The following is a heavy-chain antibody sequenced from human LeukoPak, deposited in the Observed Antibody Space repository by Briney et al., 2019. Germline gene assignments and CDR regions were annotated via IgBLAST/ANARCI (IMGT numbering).Heavy chain of an antibody. Sequence: GGSLRLSCAASGFTFGSYSMSWVRQAPGKGLEWVANIKQDGSEKYYVDSVKGRFTISRDNAKNSLYLQMNSLRAEDTAVYYCARGGAYYYYGMDVWGKGTTVTVSS. CDR3: ARGGAYYYYGMDV. D-gene: IGHD1-26*01. CDR2: IKQDGSEK. CDR1: GFTFGSYS. J-gene: IGHJ6*04. V-gene: IGHV3-7*03.